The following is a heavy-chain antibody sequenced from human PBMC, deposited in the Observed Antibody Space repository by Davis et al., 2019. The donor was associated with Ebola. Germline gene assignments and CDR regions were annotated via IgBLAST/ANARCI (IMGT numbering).Heavy chain of an antibody. Sequence: MPSETLSLTCTVSGGSISSGDYYWGWIRQPLGKGREVSGSRNHSGKTYYNPSLKSRVTMSVATSKNQFSLKLSSVTAADTAVYYCARHNIAAGDYGMDVWGKGTTVTVSS. CDR3: ARHNIAAGDYGMDV. D-gene: IGHD6-13*01. CDR1: GGSISSGDYY. CDR2: RNHSGKT. V-gene: IGHV4-39*01. J-gene: IGHJ6*04.